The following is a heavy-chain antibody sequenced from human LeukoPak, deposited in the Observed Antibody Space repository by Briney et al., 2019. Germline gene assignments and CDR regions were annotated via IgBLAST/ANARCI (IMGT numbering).Heavy chain of an antibody. CDR2: ISGSGDST. CDR3: AKISPTTLYDSRGWFDP. V-gene: IGHV3-23*01. CDR1: GFTFSSYV. Sequence: GGSLRLSCAASGFTFSSYVMSWVRQAPGKGLEWVLAISGSGDSTYYAHSVKGRFTISRDNSKNTLFLQMNTLRAEDTAVYYCAKISPTTLYDSRGWFDPWGQGTLVTVSS. J-gene: IGHJ5*02. D-gene: IGHD3-3*01.